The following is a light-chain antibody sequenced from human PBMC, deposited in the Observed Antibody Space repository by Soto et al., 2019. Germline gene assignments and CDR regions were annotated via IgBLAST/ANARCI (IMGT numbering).Light chain of an antibody. J-gene: IGKJ1*01. V-gene: IGKV3-20*01. CDR2: GAS. CDR1: QSIDSNY. CDR3: QQYYSYPRT. Sequence: EIVLTQSPGTLSLSPGERATLSCRASQSIDSNYLAWYQQKAGQAPRLLIYGASSRATGIPDRFSGSGSGTDFTLPISCLQSEDFATYYCQQYYSYPRTFGEGPKV.